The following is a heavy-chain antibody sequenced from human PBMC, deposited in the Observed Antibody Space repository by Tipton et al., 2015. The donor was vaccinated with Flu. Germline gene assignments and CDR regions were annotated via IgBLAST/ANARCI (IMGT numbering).Heavy chain of an antibody. CDR2: IDTAGDT. V-gene: IGHV3-13*01. D-gene: IGHD3-16*01. J-gene: IGHJ5*02. CDR1: GFTFSTYD. Sequence: SLRLSCAASGFTFSTYDMHWVRQTTGKGLEWVSGIDTAGDTYYPDSVKGRFTISRENAKNSLYLQMSSLGAGDTAVYFCVRQSLLGWFDPWGQGTLVTVSS. CDR3: VRQSLLGWFDP.